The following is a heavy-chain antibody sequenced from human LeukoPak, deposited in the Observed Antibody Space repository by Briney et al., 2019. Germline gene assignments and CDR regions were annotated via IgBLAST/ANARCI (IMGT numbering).Heavy chain of an antibody. J-gene: IGHJ4*02. CDR1: GGSFSGYY. D-gene: IGHD6-19*01. V-gene: IGHV4-34*01. CDR2: IYYSGST. Sequence: KPSETLSLTCAVYGGSFSGYYWSWIRQPPGKTLEWIGYIYYSGSTNYNPSLKSRVTISVDTSKNQFSLKLSSVTAADTAVYYCARVSPGYSSGWYHPGEDYWGQGTLVTVSS. CDR3: ARVSPGYSSGWYHPGEDY.